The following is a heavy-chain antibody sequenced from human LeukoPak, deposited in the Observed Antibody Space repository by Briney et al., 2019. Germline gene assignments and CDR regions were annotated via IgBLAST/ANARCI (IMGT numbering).Heavy chain of an antibody. D-gene: IGHD6-19*01. CDR3: TTVAGRQMTY. Sequence: GGSLRLSCTASGLAFGDYTMSWFRQAPGKGLEWVGLIRSKTYGETTEYAASVKGRFTFSRDDSKSIAYLQMNSLKTEDSAVYYCTTVAGRQMTYWGQGTLVTVSS. CDR1: GLAFGDYT. V-gene: IGHV3-49*03. CDR2: IRSKTYGETT. J-gene: IGHJ4*02.